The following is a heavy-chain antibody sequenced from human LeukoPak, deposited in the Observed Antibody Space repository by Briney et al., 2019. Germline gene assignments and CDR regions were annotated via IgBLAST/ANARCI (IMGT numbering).Heavy chain of an antibody. D-gene: IGHD3-10*01. Sequence: GGSLRLSCAASGFTFSSYAMHWVRQAPGKGLEWAAVISYDGSNKYYADSVKGRFTISRDNSKNTLYLQMNSLRAEDTAVYYCARDHLVRGVIVGANWFDPWGQGTLVTVSS. CDR1: GFTFSSYA. J-gene: IGHJ5*02. V-gene: IGHV3-30*04. CDR2: ISYDGSNK. CDR3: ARDHLVRGVIVGANWFDP.